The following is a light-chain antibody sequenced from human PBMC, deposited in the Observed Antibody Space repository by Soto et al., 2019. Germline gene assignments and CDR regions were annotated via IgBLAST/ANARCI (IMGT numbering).Light chain of an antibody. CDR3: QQYDTYWT. CDR2: KAS. V-gene: IGKV1-5*03. CDR1: ESISNW. J-gene: IGKJ1*01. Sequence: DIQMTQSPSTLSASVGDRVIISCRASESISNWLAWYQQKPGKAPNLLIYKASSLKSGVPLRFSGSGSGTEFTLTINSLQPHDFATYYCQQYDTYWTFGQGTKVEFK.